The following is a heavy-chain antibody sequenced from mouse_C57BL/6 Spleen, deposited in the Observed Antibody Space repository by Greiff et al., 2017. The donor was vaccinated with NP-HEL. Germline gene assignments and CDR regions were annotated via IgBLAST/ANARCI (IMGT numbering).Heavy chain of an antibody. D-gene: IGHD2-4*01. Sequence: VQLQQSGAELVRPGTSVKVSCKASGYAFTNYLIEWVKQRPGQGLEWIGVINPGSGGTNYNEKFKGKATLTADKSSSTAYMQLSSLTSEDSAVYFCARSGDYDGGFDYWGQGTTLTVSS. J-gene: IGHJ2*01. CDR3: ARSGDYDGGFDY. CDR2: INPGSGGT. CDR1: GYAFTNYL. V-gene: IGHV1-54*01.